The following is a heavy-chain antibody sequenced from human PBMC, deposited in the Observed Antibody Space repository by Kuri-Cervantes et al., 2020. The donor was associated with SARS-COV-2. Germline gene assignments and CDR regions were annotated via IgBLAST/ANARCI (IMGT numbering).Heavy chain of an antibody. J-gene: IGHJ4*02. D-gene: IGHD3-16*01. V-gene: IGHV3-7*03. CDR1: GFTFSSYW. CDR2: IKQDGSEK. Sequence: GESLKISCAASGFTFSSYWMSWVRQAPGKGLEWVANIKQDGSEKYYVDSVKGRFTISRDNAKNSLYLQMNSLRAEDTAVYYCARFLYDYVWGSHEGYFDYWGQGTLVTVSS. CDR3: ARFLYDYVWGSHEGYFDY.